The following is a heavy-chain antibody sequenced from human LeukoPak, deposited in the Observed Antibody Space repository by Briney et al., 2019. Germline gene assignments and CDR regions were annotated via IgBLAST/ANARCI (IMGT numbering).Heavy chain of an antibody. CDR3: ARRRYCSSTSCYEGYYYYGMDV. V-gene: IGHV4-4*02. CDR1: SGSISSSYW. J-gene: IGHJ6*02. D-gene: IGHD2-2*01. Sequence: SGTLSLTCAVSSGSISSSYWWSWVRQPPGKGLEWIGEIYHSGSTYYNPSLKSRVTISVDRSKNQFSLKLSSVTAADTAVYYCARRRYCSSTSCYEGYYYYGMDVWGQGTTVTVSS. CDR2: IYHSGST.